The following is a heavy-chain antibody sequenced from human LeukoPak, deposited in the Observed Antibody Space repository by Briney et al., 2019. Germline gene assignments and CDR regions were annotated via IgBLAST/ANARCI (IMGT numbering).Heavy chain of an antibody. CDR2: IYYSGRT. CDR3: AREGDSSSVGCFDP. D-gene: IGHD6-13*01. J-gene: IGHJ5*02. CDR1: GYSISSGYY. V-gene: IGHV4-38-2*02. Sequence: SETLSLTCTVSGYSISSGYYWGWIRQPPGKGLEWIGSIYYSGRTYYNPSLKSRDNITVDTSKNQFSLKLSSVTAADTAVYYCAREGDSSSVGCFDPWGQGTLVTVSS.